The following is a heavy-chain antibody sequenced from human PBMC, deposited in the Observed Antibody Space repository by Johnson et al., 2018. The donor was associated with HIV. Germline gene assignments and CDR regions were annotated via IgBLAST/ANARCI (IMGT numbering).Heavy chain of an antibody. V-gene: IGHV3-30*19. CDR3: ARDRVWFGELYAFDI. Sequence: QVQLVESGGGVVQPGRSLRLSCAASGFTFSSYGMHWVRQAPGKGLEWVAVIWYDGSSKFYPNSLKGRFSISRDNSKNTLYLQMNSLRAEDTAVYYCARDRVWFGELYAFDIWGQGTMVTVSS. D-gene: IGHD3-10*01. J-gene: IGHJ3*02. CDR1: GFTFSSYG. CDR2: IWYDGSSK.